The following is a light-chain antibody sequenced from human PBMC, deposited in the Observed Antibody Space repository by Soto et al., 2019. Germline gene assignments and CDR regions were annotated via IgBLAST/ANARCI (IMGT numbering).Light chain of an antibody. V-gene: IGLV1-47*02. CDR1: SSNMGSNY. J-gene: IGLJ2*01. CDR3: AAWDDSLSGHVV. Sequence: QSVLTQPRSASGTPGQRVTISCSGSSSNMGSNYVYWYQQLPGTAPKLLIYSSDQRPSGVPDRFSGSKSGTSASLAISGLRSEDEADYYCAAWDDSLSGHVVFGGGTKLTVL. CDR2: SSD.